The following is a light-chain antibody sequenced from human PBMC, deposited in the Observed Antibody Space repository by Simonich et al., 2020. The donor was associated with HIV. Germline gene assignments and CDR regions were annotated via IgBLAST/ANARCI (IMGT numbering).Light chain of an antibody. J-gene: IGKJ2*01. CDR1: QSVSSSY. V-gene: IGKV3D-20*01. CDR3: QQYGSSPYT. CDR2: DAS. Sequence: EIVLTQSPGTLSLSPGERATLSCRASQSVSSSYLAWYQQKPGLAPRLLIYDASSRATGIPDRFSGIGSGTDFTLTISRLEPEDFAVYYCQQYGSSPYTFGQGTKLEIK.